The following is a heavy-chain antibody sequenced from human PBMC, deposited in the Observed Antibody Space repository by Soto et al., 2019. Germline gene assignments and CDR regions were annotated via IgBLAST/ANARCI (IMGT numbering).Heavy chain of an antibody. V-gene: IGHV1-46*01. CDR1: GYTFTSYY. CDR2: INPSGGST. J-gene: IGHJ4*02. D-gene: IGHD2-8*01. Sequence: ASVKVSCKASGYTFTSYYMHWVRQAPGQGLEWMGIINPSGGSTNYAQKLQGRVAMTRDTSTSTVYMELNSLRSEDTAVYYCARPPYPGCLNAVCYPLDYWGQGTRDIGSS. CDR3: ARPPYPGCLNAVCYPLDY.